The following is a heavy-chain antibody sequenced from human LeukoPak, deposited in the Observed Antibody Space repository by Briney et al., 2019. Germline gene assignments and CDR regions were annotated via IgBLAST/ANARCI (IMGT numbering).Heavy chain of an antibody. Sequence: SETLSLTCTVSGGSISSYYWSWIRQPPGKGLEWIGYIYYSGSTNYNPSLKSRVTISVDTPKNQFSLKLSSVTAADTAVYYCARDDSSGSIFDYWGQGTLVTVSS. CDR2: IYYSGST. V-gene: IGHV4-59*01. CDR1: GGSISSYY. CDR3: ARDDSSGSIFDY. D-gene: IGHD3-22*01. J-gene: IGHJ4*02.